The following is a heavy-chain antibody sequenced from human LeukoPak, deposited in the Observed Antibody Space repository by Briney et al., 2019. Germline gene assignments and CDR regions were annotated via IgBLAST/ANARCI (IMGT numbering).Heavy chain of an antibody. V-gene: IGHV3-7*01. Sequence: GGPLRLSCAASGFTFSSYWMSWVRQAPGKGLEWVANIKQDGSEKYYVDSVKGRFTISRDNAKNSLYLQMNSLRAEDTAVYYCARDSSITFGGVIVYYYYYYMDVWGKGTTVTVSS. CDR2: IKQDGSEK. CDR1: GFTFSSYW. D-gene: IGHD3-16*02. CDR3: ARDSSITFGGVIVYYYYYYMDV. J-gene: IGHJ6*03.